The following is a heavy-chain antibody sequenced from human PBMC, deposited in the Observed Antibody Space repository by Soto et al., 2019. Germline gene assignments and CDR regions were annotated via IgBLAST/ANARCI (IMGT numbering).Heavy chain of an antibody. V-gene: IGHV3-11*05. CDR1: GFTFSDYY. J-gene: IGHJ2*01. CDR3: ARNWGNTDYVYWYFDL. D-gene: IGHD4-17*01. CDR2: ISSRSTYT. Sequence: QGQLVESGGGLVKPGGSLRLSCAASGFTFSDYYMGWVRQAPGKGLEWVSYISSRSTYTNYADSVKGRFTISRDNAKDSLYLQMNSLRAEDSAVYYCARNWGNTDYVYWYFDLWGRGTLVTVSS.